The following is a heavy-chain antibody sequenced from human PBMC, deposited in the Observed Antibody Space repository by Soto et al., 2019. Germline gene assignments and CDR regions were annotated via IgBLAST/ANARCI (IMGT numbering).Heavy chain of an antibody. Sequence: ASVKVSCKASGYTFTSYYMHWVRQAPGQGLEWMGIINPSGGSTSYAQKFQGRVTMTRDTSTSTVYMELSSLRSDDTAVYYCARGYTIFGVVTPPDVWGQGTTVTVSS. J-gene: IGHJ6*02. CDR1: GYTFTSYY. CDR3: ARGYTIFGVVTPPDV. D-gene: IGHD3-3*01. CDR2: INPSGGST. V-gene: IGHV1-46*01.